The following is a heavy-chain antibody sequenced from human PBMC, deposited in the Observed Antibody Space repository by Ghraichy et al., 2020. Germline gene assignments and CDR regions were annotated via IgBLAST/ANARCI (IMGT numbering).Heavy chain of an antibody. V-gene: IGHV3-33*01. CDR2: IWYDGSNK. CDR3: ARAEVATIGDAFDI. D-gene: IGHD5-12*01. J-gene: IGHJ3*02. Sequence: GGSLRLSCAASGFTFSSYGMHWVRQAPGKGLEWVAVIWYDGSNKYYADSVKGRFTISRDNSKNTLYLQMNSLRAEDTAVYYCARAEVATIGDAFDIWGQGTMVTVSS. CDR1: GFTFSSYG.